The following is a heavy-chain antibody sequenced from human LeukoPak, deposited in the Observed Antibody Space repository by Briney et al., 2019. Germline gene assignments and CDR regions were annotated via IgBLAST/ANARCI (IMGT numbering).Heavy chain of an antibody. V-gene: IGHV1-69*05. Sequence: SVRVSCKASGGTFSSYAISWVRQAPGQGLEWMGGIIPIFGTANYAQKFQGRVTITTDESTSTAYMELSSLRSEDTAVYYCARVTTRLQARDAFDIWGQGTMVTVSS. J-gene: IGHJ3*02. CDR3: ARVTTRLQARDAFDI. D-gene: IGHD1-14*01. CDR2: IIPIFGTA. CDR1: GGTFSSYA.